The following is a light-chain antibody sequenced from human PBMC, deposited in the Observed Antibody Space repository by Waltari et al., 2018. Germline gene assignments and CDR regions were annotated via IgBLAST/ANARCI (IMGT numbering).Light chain of an antibody. CDR3: QRYDNLPVFA. Sequence: IQLTQSPSSLSASVGDRVTITCRASQDISNYLNWYQQKPGKAPKLLIYDASILETGVPSRFSGSQSGTDFTLTISSLLPEDIATDYCQRYDNLPVFAFGPGTKVDVK. CDR1: QDISNY. J-gene: IGKJ3*01. CDR2: DAS. V-gene: IGKV1-33*01.